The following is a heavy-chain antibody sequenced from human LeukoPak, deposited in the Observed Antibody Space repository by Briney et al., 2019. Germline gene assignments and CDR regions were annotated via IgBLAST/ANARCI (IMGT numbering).Heavy chain of an antibody. D-gene: IGHD3-10*01. CDR3: ARAGAAMVRGVIAN. Sequence: SETLSLTCTVSGGSISSYYWSWIRQPPGKGLEWIGYIYYSGSTYYNPSLKSRVTISVDTSKNQFSLKLSSVTAADTAVYYCARAGAAMVRGVIANWGQGTLVTVSS. CDR1: GGSISSYY. CDR2: IYYSGST. J-gene: IGHJ4*02. V-gene: IGHV4-59*12.